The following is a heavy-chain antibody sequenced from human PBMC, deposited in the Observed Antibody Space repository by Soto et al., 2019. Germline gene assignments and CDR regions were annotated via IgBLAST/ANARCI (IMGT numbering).Heavy chain of an antibody. V-gene: IGHV1-69*01. CDR2: VIPIFGTA. CDR1: GGTFSSYA. Sequence: QVQLVQSGAEVKKPGSSVKVSCKASGGTFSSYAISWVRQAAGQGLEWMGGVIPIFGTANYAQKFQGRVTITADESTSTAYMELSSLRSEDTAVYYCADSSSPEAHSYYYGMDVWGQVTTVTVSS. D-gene: IGHD6-6*01. J-gene: IGHJ6*02. CDR3: ADSSSPEAHSYYYGMDV.